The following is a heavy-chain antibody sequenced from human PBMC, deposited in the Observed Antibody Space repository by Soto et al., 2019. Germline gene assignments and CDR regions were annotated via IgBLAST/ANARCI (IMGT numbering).Heavy chain of an antibody. Sequence: SETLSLTCTVSGGSISSYYWSWIRQPPGKGLEWIGYIYYSGSTNYNPSIKSRVTISVDTSKNQFSLKLSSVTAADTAVYYCARNNEYYYDSSGYYSHFDYWGQGTLVTVSS. CDR2: IYYSGST. CDR3: ARNNEYYYDSSGYYSHFDY. V-gene: IGHV4-59*01. J-gene: IGHJ4*02. CDR1: GGSISSYY. D-gene: IGHD3-22*01.